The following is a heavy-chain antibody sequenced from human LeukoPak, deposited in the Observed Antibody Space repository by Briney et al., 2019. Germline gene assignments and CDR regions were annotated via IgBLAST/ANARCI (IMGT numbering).Heavy chain of an antibody. CDR3: ARDGREDYDFWSGYHNWFDP. CDR1: GYTFTSYD. CDR2: MNPNSGGT. J-gene: IGHJ5*02. Sequence: ASVKVSCKASGYTFTSYDISWVRQATGQGLEWMGWMNPNSGGTNYAQKFQGRVTMTRDTSISTAYMELSRLRSDDTAVYYCARDGREDYDFWSGYHNWFDPWGQGTLVTVSS. V-gene: IGHV1-2*02. D-gene: IGHD3-3*01.